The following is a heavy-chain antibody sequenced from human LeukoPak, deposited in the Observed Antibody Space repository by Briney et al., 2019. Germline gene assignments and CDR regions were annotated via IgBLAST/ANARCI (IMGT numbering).Heavy chain of an antibody. V-gene: IGHV3-23*01. CDR2: ISGSGGNT. CDR1: GFTVSSNY. J-gene: IGHJ4*02. D-gene: IGHD6-19*01. CDR3: AKGVAGYYFDY. Sequence: PGGSLRLSCAASGFTVSSNYMSWVRQAPGKGLEWVSTISGSGGNTYYADSVKGRFTISRDNSKNTLYLQMSSLRAEDTAVYYCAKGVAGYYFDYWGQGTLVTVSS.